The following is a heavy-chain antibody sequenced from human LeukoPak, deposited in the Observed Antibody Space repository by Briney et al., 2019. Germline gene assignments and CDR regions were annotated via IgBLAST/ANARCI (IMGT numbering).Heavy chain of an antibody. J-gene: IGHJ4*02. CDR1: GFTFSSYA. D-gene: IGHD6-19*01. V-gene: IGHV3-23*01. Sequence: TGGSLRLSCAASGFTFSSYAMSWVRQAPGKGLEWVSGISGSGHRTYYADSVKGRFTISRDNSKNTLYLQMNSLRAEDTAVYYCAKDRLYSSGWYGEFDYWGQGTLVTVSS. CDR2: ISGSGHRT. CDR3: AKDRLYSSGWYGEFDY.